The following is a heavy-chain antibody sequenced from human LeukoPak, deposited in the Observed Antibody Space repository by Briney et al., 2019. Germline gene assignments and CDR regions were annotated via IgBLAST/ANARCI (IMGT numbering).Heavy chain of an antibody. J-gene: IGHJ5*02. Sequence: PGGSLRLSCAASGFTFTSYWMSWVRQAPGKWLEWVANIKQDGSEKYYVDSVKGRFTISRDNAKNSLYLQMNSLRAEDTAVYYCARAHITYDSSGYYYVDWFDPWGQGTLVTVSS. V-gene: IGHV3-7*01. CDR1: GFTFTSYW. D-gene: IGHD3-22*01. CDR2: IKQDGSEK. CDR3: ARAHITYDSSGYYYVDWFDP.